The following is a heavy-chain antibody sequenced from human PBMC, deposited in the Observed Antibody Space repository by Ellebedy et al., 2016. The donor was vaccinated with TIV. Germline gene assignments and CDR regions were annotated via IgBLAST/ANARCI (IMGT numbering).Heavy chain of an antibody. CDR2: IIPIFGTA. CDR3: ARGSLRGYSYGSYYYYGMDV. D-gene: IGHD5-18*01. Sequence: AASVKVSCKASGGTFSSYAISWVRQAPGQGLEWMGGIIPIFGTANYAQRFQGRVTITADESTSTAYMELSSLRSEDTAVYYCARGSLRGYSYGSYYYYGMDVWGQGTTVTVSS. V-gene: IGHV1-69*13. J-gene: IGHJ6*02. CDR1: GGTFSSYA.